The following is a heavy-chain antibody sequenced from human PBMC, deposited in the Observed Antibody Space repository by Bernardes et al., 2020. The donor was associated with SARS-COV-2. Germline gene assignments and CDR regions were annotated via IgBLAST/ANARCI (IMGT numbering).Heavy chain of an antibody. Sequence: GGSLRLSCAASGFTLSSSWMHWVRQPPGKGLVWVSRISPDGTTTTYADSVKGRFTISRDNGKNTLYLQMNSLRAEDTAVYYCVRGPSDGHGRFEYWGQGALVTVSS. CDR3: VRGPSDGHGRFEY. CDR2: ISPDGTTT. J-gene: IGHJ4*02. CDR1: GFTLSSSW. V-gene: IGHV3-74*01.